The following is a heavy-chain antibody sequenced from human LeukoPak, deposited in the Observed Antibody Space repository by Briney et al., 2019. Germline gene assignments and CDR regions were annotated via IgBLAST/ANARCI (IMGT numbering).Heavy chain of an antibody. V-gene: IGHV1-69*05. CDR1: GGTFSNYA. CDR2: IIPIFGTA. J-gene: IGHJ3*02. Sequence: ASVKVSCKASGGTFSNYAISWVRQAPGQGLEWMGRIIPIFGTANYAQKFEGRVTITTDESTSTAYMELSSLRSEDTAVYYCARVGSYSLNPDPDAFDIWGQGTMVTVSS. D-gene: IGHD6-13*01. CDR3: ARVGSYSLNPDPDAFDI.